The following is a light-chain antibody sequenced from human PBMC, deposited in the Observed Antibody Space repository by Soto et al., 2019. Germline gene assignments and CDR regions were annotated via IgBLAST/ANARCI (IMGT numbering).Light chain of an antibody. CDR1: STDIGRYNY. CDR2: FVI. Sequence: QSALTQPASVSGSPGQSITISCTGTSTDIGRYNYVSWYQQHPGKAPKLIFYFVIIRLSGVFNRFSASKSGNTASLTFFGLQAEDEADYYCSSYTSSSTYVFGTGTKVTVL. V-gene: IGLV2-14*03. CDR3: SSYTSSSTYV. J-gene: IGLJ1*01.